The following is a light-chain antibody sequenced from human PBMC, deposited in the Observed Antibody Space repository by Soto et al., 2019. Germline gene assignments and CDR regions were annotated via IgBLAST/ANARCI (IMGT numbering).Light chain of an antibody. J-gene: IGKJ1*01. Sequence: DIQMTQSPSSLSASVGDRVTITCRASQSISNYLNWYQQKPGKAPKLLIYAASSMQSGVPSRFSGSGSETDFTLTISSLQPDDFATYYFQQSFSPLWTFGQGTKVEV. CDR1: QSISNY. V-gene: IGKV1-39*01. CDR3: QQSFSPLWT. CDR2: AAS.